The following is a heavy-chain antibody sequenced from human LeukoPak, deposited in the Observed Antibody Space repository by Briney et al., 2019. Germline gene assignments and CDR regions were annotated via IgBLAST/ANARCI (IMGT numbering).Heavy chain of an antibody. CDR3: ARDVSSWFDP. J-gene: IGHJ5*02. CDR1: GGTFSSYA. V-gene: IGHV1-69*05. Sequence: SVKVSCKASGGTFSSYAISWVRQAPGRGLEWMGGIIPIFGTANYAQKFQGRVTITTDESTSTAYMELSSLRSEDTAVYYCARDVSSWFDPWGQGTLVTVSS. CDR2: IIPIFGTA. D-gene: IGHD6-6*01.